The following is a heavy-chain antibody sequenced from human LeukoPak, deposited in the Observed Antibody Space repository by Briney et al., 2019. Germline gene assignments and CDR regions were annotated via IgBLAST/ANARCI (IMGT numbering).Heavy chain of an antibody. CDR2: IYSGGTT. CDR1: GVSVDSDY. V-gene: IGHV3-53*01. D-gene: IGHD2-21*02. J-gene: IGHJ4*02. CDR3: AREHGKSGGDCYFDY. Sequence: GGSLRLSCAASGVSVDSDYMSWVRQAPGKGLEWVSVIYSGGTTYYAESVKGRFTISRDNSKNTLYLPMNSLRAEDTAVYYCAREHGKSGGDCYFDYWGQGTLVTVSS.